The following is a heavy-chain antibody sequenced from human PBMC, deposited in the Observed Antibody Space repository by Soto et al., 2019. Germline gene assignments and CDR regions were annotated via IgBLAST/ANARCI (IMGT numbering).Heavy chain of an antibody. CDR1: GFTFSSYW. CDR3: AREEVGANTGY. J-gene: IGHJ4*01. CDR2: IKQDGSEK. Sequence: PGGSLRLSCAASGFTFSSYWMSWVRQAPGKGLECVSNIKQDGSEKYYVDSVKGRFTISRYNAKNSLYLQMKSLRAEDTAVSYCAREEVGANTGYWGHGPRVTVSS. V-gene: IGHV3-7*03. D-gene: IGHD1-26*01.